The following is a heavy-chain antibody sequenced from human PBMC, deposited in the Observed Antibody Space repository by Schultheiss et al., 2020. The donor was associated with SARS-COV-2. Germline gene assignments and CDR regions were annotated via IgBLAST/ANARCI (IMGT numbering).Heavy chain of an antibody. J-gene: IGHJ4*02. Sequence: ASVKVSCKASGGTFSSYAISWVRQAPGQGLEWMGWISAYNDNTHYAQKLQGRVTITRDTSASTAYMELSSLRSEDTAVYYCAAESSGYSGFDYWGQGTLVTVSS. D-gene: IGHD3-22*01. V-gene: IGHV1-18*01. CDR3: AAESSGYSGFDY. CDR1: GGTFSSYA. CDR2: ISAYNDNT.